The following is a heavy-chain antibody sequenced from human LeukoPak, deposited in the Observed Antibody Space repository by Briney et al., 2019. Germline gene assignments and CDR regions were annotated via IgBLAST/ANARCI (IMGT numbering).Heavy chain of an antibody. CDR1: GGSISSYY. D-gene: IGHD6-19*01. J-gene: IGHJ4*02. V-gene: IGHV4-59*01. CDR3: ARSGGYSSPQSY. Sequence: SETLSLTCSASGGSISSYYWSWIRQPPGKGLEWIGYIYSGGSTNYNSSLKSRVTISVDTSKNQFSLKLSSVTAADTAVYYCARSGGYSSPQSYWGQGTLATVSS. CDR2: IYSGGST.